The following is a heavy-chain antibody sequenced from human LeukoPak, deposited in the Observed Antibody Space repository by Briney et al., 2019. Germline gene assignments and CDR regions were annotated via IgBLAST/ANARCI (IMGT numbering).Heavy chain of an antibody. D-gene: IGHD6-13*01. V-gene: IGHV3-30*18. Sequence: GGSLRLSCVASGFSISSYGMHWVRQAPGKGLEWVAVISFDGSKAYFADSVKGRFTISRDNSKNTVYLQMDSLRPEDTAVYFCSKFVYGSNWLGHFDLWGRGTLVTVSS. J-gene: IGHJ2*01. CDR3: SKFVYGSNWLGHFDL. CDR1: GFSISSYG. CDR2: ISFDGSKA.